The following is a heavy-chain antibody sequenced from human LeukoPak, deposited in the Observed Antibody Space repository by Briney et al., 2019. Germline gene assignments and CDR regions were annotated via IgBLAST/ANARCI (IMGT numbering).Heavy chain of an antibody. Sequence: SETLSLTCTVFGRSFTDYFWTWIRHSPGEGLEWIGEINDYTGDTKYNPSLNSRVSISLEKSKNHLSLELRSVTAADTAVYYCARGRIAKIVVVHSFSYGMDVWGQGTTVTVSS. D-gene: IGHD3-22*01. CDR3: ARGRIAKIVVVHSFSYGMDV. J-gene: IGHJ6*02. CDR1: GRSFTDYF. V-gene: IGHV4-34*01. CDR2: INDYTGDT.